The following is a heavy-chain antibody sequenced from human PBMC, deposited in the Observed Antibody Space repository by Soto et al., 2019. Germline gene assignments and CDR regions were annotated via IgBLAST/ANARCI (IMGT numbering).Heavy chain of an antibody. V-gene: IGHV5-51*01. D-gene: IGHD2-21*02. Sequence: EVQLVQSGAEVKKPGESLKISCKGSGYSFTSYHIVWVRQMPGKGLEWMGIIYPGDSETRYSPSLQGQVTMSADKSTSTVYLQWSSLKASFTAMYYCARRSYCDGDCTRRPYDYYGMDVWGQGTTVTVSS. J-gene: IGHJ6*02. CDR3: ARRSYCDGDCTRRPYDYYGMDV. CDR2: IYPGDSET. CDR1: GYSFTSYH.